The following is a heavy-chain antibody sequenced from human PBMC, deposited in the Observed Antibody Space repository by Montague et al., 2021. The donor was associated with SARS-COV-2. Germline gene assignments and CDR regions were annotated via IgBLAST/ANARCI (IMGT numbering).Heavy chain of an antibody. J-gene: IGHJ4*02. V-gene: IGHV4-34*01. D-gene: IGHD3-10*01. CDR3: ARMRAVLLWFGESTYFDY. Sequence: KKNSGTTNYHTSLKSRVTISVDTSKNQFSLKLSSVTAADTAVYYCARMRAVLLWFGESTYFDYWGQGTLVTVSS. CDR2: KKNSGTT.